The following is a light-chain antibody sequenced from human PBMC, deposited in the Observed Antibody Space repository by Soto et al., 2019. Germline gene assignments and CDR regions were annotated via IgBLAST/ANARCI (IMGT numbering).Light chain of an antibody. J-gene: IGKJ4*01. CDR1: QSVSSN. CDR2: GAS. V-gene: IGKV3-15*01. CDR3: HQYNNWPPLT. Sequence: EIVMTQSPATLSVSPGERATLSCRASQSVSSNLAWHQQKPGQAPRLLIYGASTRATGIPARFSGSGSGTEFTLTLSSLQSEDFAVYYCHQYNNWPPLTFGGGTKVEIK.